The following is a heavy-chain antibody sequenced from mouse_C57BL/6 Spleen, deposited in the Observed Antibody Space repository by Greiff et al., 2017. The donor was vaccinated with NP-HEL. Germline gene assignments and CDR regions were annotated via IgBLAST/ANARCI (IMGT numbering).Heavy chain of an antibody. CDR1: GFTFSSYA. D-gene: IGHD1-1*01. CDR3: ARGSFLYYGSSYWYFDV. CDR2: ISDGGSYT. V-gene: IGHV5-4*03. Sequence: EVKLVESGGGLVKPGGSLKLSCAASGFTFSSYAMSWVRQTPEKRLEWVATISDGGSYTYYPDNVKGRFTISRDNAKNNLYLQMSHLKSEDTAMYYCARGSFLYYGSSYWYFDVWGTGTTVTVSS. J-gene: IGHJ1*03.